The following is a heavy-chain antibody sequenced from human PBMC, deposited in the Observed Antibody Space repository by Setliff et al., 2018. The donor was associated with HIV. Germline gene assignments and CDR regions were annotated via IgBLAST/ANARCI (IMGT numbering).Heavy chain of an antibody. CDR2: IYYSGST. D-gene: IGHD6-6*01. CDR3: ARGWSSSSGDYYYYGMDV. J-gene: IGHJ6*02. V-gene: IGHV4-39*07. CDR1: GGSISSSSYY. Sequence: SETLSLTCTVSGGSISSSSYYWGWIRQPPGKGLEWIGSIYYSGSTYYNPSLKSRVTISVDTSKNQFSLRLISVTAADTAVYYCARGWSSSSGDYYYYGMDVWGQGTTVTVSS.